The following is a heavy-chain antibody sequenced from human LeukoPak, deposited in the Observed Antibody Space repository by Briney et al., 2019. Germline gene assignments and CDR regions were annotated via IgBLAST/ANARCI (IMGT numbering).Heavy chain of an antibody. CDR3: AKKYAGSLYFDY. J-gene: IGHJ4*02. D-gene: IGHD2-2*01. V-gene: IGHV3-23*01. Sequence: GGSLRLSCSASGFTFSNYAMSWVRQAPGKGLEWVSGINTSGGTTYYADSVKGRFTISRDNSKNTLYLQMNSQRAEDTAVYYCAKKYAGSLYFDYWGQGTLVTVSS. CDR2: INTSGGTT. CDR1: GFTFSNYA.